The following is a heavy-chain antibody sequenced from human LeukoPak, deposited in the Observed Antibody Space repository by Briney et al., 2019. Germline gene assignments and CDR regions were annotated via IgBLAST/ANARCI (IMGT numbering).Heavy chain of an antibody. CDR2: ISGSGDTT. Sequence: GGSLRLSCAASGFTFSSYAMSRVRQAPGKGLEWVSAISGSGDTTYYAASVKGRFTISRDNSKNTLYLQMNSLRAEDTAVYFCAKRGVVIRVILVGFHKEAYYFDSWGQGALVTVSS. J-gene: IGHJ4*02. CDR1: GFTFSSYA. V-gene: IGHV3-23*01. D-gene: IGHD3-22*01. CDR3: AKRGVVIRVILVGFHKEAYYFDS.